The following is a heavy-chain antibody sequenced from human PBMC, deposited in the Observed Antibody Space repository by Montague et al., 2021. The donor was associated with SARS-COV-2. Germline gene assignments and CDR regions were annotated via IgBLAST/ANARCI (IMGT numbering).Heavy chain of an antibody. Sequence: PALVKPTQTLTLTCTFSGFSLSTSGVGVGWIRQPPGKALEWLALIYWDDDKRYSPSLKSRLTITKDTSKNQVVLTMTNMDPVDTATYYCAHVGMACSGGSCDHKSKDWYFDLWGRGTLVTVSS. CDR2: IYWDDDK. J-gene: IGHJ2*01. D-gene: IGHD2-15*01. V-gene: IGHV2-5*02. CDR1: GFSLSTSGVG. CDR3: AHVGMACSGGSCDHKSKDWYFDL.